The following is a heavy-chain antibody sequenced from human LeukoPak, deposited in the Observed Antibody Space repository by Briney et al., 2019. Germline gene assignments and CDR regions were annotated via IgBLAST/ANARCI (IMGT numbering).Heavy chain of an antibody. CDR1: GSTFSSYA. Sequence: GGSLRLSCAASGSTFSSYAMSWVRQAPGKGLEWVSAISGSGGSTYYADSVKGRFTISRDNSKNTLYLQMNSLRAEDTAVYYCAKVGVVVVAAADYWGQGTLVTVSS. J-gene: IGHJ4*02. CDR3: AKVGVVVVAAADY. CDR2: ISGSGGST. D-gene: IGHD2-15*01. V-gene: IGHV3-23*01.